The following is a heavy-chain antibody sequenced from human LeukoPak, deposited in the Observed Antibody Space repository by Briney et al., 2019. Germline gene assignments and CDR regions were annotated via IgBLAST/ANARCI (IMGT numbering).Heavy chain of an antibody. CDR1: GSTVSSNN. V-gene: IGHV3-53*01. Sequence: PGGSLRLSCAASGSTVSSNNINWVRQAPGKGLEWVSVIYTGGGTYYADSVKGRFTISRDSSKNTAYFQMNSLRVEDTAVYYCARDPSTGGVDYWGQGTLVTVSS. CDR3: ARDPSTGGVDY. CDR2: IYTGGGT. D-gene: IGHD2-8*02. J-gene: IGHJ4*02.